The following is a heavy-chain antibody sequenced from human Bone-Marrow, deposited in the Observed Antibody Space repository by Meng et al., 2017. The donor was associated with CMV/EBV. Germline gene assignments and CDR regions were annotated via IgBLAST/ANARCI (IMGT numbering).Heavy chain of an antibody. Sequence: ASVKVSCKASGYTFTSYDINWVRQATGQGLEWMGWMNPNSGNTGYAQKFQGRVTITRNTSISTAYMELSSLRSEDTAVYYCARTAYYDFWSGYYNYYYYYGMDVWGQGTTVTVSS. D-gene: IGHD3-3*01. V-gene: IGHV1-8*03. CDR3: ARTAYYDFWSGYYNYYYYYGMDV. CDR2: MNPNSGNT. J-gene: IGHJ6*02. CDR1: GYTFTSYD.